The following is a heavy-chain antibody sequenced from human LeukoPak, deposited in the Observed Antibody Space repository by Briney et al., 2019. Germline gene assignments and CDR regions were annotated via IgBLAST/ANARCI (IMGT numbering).Heavy chain of an antibody. CDR1: GGSISSYY. CDR3: ARGEIVPAALTD. D-gene: IGHD2-2*01. CDR2: IYYTGTT. J-gene: IGHJ4*02. V-gene: IGHV4-59*08. Sequence: PSETPSLTCTVSGGSISSYYWSWIRQPPGKGLEYIGYIYYTGTTNYNPSLKSRVTISVDTSKNQFSLKLSSVTAADTAVYYCARGEIVPAALTDWGRGTLVTVSS.